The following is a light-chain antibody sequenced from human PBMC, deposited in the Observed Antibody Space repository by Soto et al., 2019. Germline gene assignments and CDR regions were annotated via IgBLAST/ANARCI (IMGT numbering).Light chain of an antibody. CDR2: GAS. CDR3: QRYNSWPLT. J-gene: IGKJ4*01. Sequence: EIVMTQSPATLSVSPGERATLSCRASQSISTNSAWYQQKPGQAPRLLIYGASTRATGIPARFSGSGSGTEFILTISSLQSEDFAVYYCQRYNSWPLTFGGGTKVEIK. V-gene: IGKV3-15*01. CDR1: QSISTN.